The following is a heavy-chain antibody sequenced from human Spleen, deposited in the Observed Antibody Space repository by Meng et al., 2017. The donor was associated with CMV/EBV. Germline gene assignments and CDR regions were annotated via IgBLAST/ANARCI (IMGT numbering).Heavy chain of an antibody. D-gene: IGHD5-24*01. CDR1: GYTFTSYY. J-gene: IGHJ5*02. V-gene: IGHV1-46*01. Sequence: SGYTFTSYYMHWVRQAPGQGLEWMGIINPSGGSTSYAQKFQGRVTMTRDTSTSTVYMELSSLRSEDTAVYYCARGLRRDGYNFNWFDPWGQGTLVTVSS. CDR3: ARGLRRDGYNFNWFDP. CDR2: INPSGGST.